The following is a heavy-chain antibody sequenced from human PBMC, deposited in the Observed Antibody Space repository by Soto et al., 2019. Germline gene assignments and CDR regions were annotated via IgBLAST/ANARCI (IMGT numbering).Heavy chain of an antibody. D-gene: IGHD3-3*01. V-gene: IGHV3-48*03. Sequence: EVQLVESGGGLVQPGGSLRLSCAASGVTFSSYEMNWVRQAPGKGLEWVSYISSSDSAIYYADSVKGRFTISRDNAKNSLYLQMNSLRAEDTAVYYCASLEMATMQGWGQGTLVTVSS. J-gene: IGHJ4*02. CDR3: ASLEMATMQG. CDR1: GVTFSSYE. CDR2: ISSSDSAI.